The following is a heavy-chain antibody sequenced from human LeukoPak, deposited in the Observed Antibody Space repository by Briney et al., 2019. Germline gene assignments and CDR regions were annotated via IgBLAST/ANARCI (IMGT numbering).Heavy chain of an antibody. V-gene: IGHV3-23*01. CDR3: AKDLGYYDFISFFDY. CDR2: ISGSGGST. Sequence: GGSLRLSCAASGFTFSSYAMSWVRQAPGKGLERVSAISGSGGSTYYADSVKGRFTISRDNSKNTLYLQMNSLRAEDTAVYYCAKDLGYYDFISFFDYWGQGTLVTVSS. D-gene: IGHD3-3*01. J-gene: IGHJ4*02. CDR1: GFTFSSYA.